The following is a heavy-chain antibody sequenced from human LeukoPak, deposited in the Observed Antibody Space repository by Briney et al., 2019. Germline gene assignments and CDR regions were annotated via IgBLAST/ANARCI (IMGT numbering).Heavy chain of an antibody. V-gene: IGHV3-74*01. J-gene: IGHJ4*02. CDR2: INGDGSST. CDR3: ARVSYVGGVGYFDY. CDR1: GFTSRGFW. D-gene: IGHD2-8*02. Sequence: GGSLRLSCAASGFTSRGFWMHWVRQAPGKGLVWVSRINGDGSSTYYADSVKGRFTISRDSAQNTLYLQMNSLRAEDTAVYYCARVSYVGGVGYFDYWGQGTLVTVSS.